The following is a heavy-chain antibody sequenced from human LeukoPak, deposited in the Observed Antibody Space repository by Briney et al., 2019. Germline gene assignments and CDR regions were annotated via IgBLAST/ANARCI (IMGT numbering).Heavy chain of an antibody. CDR1: GGSISSGSYY. V-gene: IGHV4-61*02. CDR2: IYTSGST. Sequence: SQTLSLTCTVSGGSISSGSYYWSWIRQPAGKGLEWIGRIYTSGSTNYNPSLKSRVTISVDTSKNQFSLKLSSVTAADTAVYYCARDYYDRTGYAPLDYWGQGILVTVSS. CDR3: ARDYYDRTGYAPLDY. D-gene: IGHD3-22*01. J-gene: IGHJ4*02.